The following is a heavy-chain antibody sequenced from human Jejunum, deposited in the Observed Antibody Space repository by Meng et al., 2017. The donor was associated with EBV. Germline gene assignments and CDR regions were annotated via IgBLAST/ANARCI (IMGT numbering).Heavy chain of an antibody. CDR2: IYYSGST. CDR3: ARTYYYDSSGYAPFDY. V-gene: IGHV4-39*07. CDR1: GGSISSSSYY. Sequence: QLQLRESGPELVKPSETLSLTCIVSGGSISSSSYYWGWIRQPPGKGLEWIGSIYYSGSTYYNPSLKSRVTISVDTSKNQFSLKLSSVTAADTAVYYCARTYYYDSSGYAPFDYWGQGTLVTVSS. J-gene: IGHJ4*02. D-gene: IGHD3-22*01.